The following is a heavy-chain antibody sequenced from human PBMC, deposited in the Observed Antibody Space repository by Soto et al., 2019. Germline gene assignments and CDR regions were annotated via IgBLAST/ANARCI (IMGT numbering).Heavy chain of an antibody. Sequence: GASVKVSCKASGYTFTSYGISWVRQAPGQGPEWMGWISAYNGNTNYAQNLQGRVTMTTDTSTSTAYMELRSLRSDDTAVYYCARDEDYDFWSGHTKYYYYGMDVWGQGTTVTVSS. CDR1: GYTFTSYG. CDR2: ISAYNGNT. CDR3: ARDEDYDFWSGHTKYYYYGMDV. D-gene: IGHD3-3*01. V-gene: IGHV1-18*04. J-gene: IGHJ6*02.